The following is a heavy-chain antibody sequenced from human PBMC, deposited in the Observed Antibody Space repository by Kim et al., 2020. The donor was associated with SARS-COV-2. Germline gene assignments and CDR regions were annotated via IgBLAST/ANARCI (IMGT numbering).Heavy chain of an antibody. J-gene: IGHJ6*02. CDR3: ARAPGYYYYGMDV. Sequence: YDQKFRGRVTMTRDTSIRTAYMELSRLRSDDTAVYYCARAPGYYYYGMDVWGQGTTVTVSS. V-gene: IGHV1-2*02.